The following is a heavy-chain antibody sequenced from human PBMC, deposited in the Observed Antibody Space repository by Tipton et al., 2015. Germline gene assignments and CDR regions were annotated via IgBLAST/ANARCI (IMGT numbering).Heavy chain of an antibody. V-gene: IGHV4-59*04. J-gene: IGHJ4*02. CDR1: GGSISSYY. Sequence: TLSLTCIVSGGSISSYYWGWIRQPPGKGLEWIGSISHSGNTYYNPSLKSRVTMSRDTSKNQFSLKLTSVTAADTAVYYCACQDYDSLTRDYQTVDYWGQGTLVTVSS. CDR2: ISHSGNT. CDR3: ACQDYDSLTRDYQTVDY. D-gene: IGHD3-9*01.